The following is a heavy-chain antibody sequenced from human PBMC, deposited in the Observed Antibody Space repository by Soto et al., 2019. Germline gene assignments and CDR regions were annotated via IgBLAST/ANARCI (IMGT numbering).Heavy chain of an antibody. CDR1: GFTFSSYA. Sequence: SGGSLRLSYAASGFTFSSYAMSWVRQAPGKGLEWVSAMSGSGGSTYYADSVKGRFTISRDNSKNTLYLQMNSLRAEDTAVYYCAKGDVDTAMVDYWGQGTLVTV. CDR3: AKGDVDTAMVDY. V-gene: IGHV3-23*01. CDR2: MSGSGGST. D-gene: IGHD5-18*01. J-gene: IGHJ4*02.